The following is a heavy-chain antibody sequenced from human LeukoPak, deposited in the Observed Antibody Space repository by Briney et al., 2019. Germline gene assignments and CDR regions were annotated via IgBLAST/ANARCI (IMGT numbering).Heavy chain of an antibody. CDR3: ARDRQPNVLRFLEWSG. D-gene: IGHD3-3*01. Sequence: PGGSLRLSCAASGFTFSSYAMPWVRQAPGKGLEWVAVIWYDGSNKYYADSVKGRFTISRDNSKNTLYLQMNSLRAEDTAVYYCARDRQPNVLRFLEWSGWGQGTLVTVSS. CDR1: GFTFSSYA. J-gene: IGHJ4*02. V-gene: IGHV3-33*08. CDR2: IWYDGSNK.